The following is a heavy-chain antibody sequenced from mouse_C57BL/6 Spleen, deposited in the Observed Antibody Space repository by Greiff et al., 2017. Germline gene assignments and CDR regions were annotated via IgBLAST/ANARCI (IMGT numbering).Heavy chain of an antibody. Sequence: VQLQQSGPGLVKPSQSLSLTCSVTGYSITSGYYWNWIRQFPGNKLEWMGYISYDGSNNYNPSLKNRISITRDTSKNQFFLKLNSVTTEDTATYYCAREWVYDYDHWGQGTLVTVSA. CDR1: GYSITSGYY. J-gene: IGHJ3*01. CDR2: ISYDGSN. CDR3: AREWVYDYDH. D-gene: IGHD2-4*01. V-gene: IGHV3-6*01.